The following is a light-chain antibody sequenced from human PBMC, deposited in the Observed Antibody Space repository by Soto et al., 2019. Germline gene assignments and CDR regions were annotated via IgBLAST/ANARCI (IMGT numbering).Light chain of an antibody. J-gene: IGKJ1*01. Sequence: QMSRTQDTLCASLVGGVSKTCWASQSISSWLAWYQQKPGKAPKLLIYDASSLESGVPSRFSGSGSGTEFTLTISSLQPDDFATYYCQQYNSYQWTFGQR. V-gene: IGKV1-5*01. CDR2: DAS. CDR3: QQYNSYQWT. CDR1: QSISSW.